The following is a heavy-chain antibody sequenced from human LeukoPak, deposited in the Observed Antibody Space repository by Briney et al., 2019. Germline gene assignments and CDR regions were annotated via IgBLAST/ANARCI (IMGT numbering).Heavy chain of an antibody. D-gene: IGHD3-10*01. CDR2: ISSSSSYI. V-gene: IGHV3-21*01. J-gene: IGHJ4*02. CDR3: ARAPPGLRPYFDY. CDR1: GFTFSSYS. Sequence: GGSLRLSWAASGFTFSSYSMNSVRQAPWKGLEWVSSISSSSSYIYYADSVKGRFTISRDNAKNSLYLQMNSLRAEDTAVYYCARAPPGLRPYFDYWGQGTLVTVSS.